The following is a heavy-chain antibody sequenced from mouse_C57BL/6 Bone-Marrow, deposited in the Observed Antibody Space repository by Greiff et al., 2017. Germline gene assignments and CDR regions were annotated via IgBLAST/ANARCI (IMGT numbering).Heavy chain of an antibody. CDR1: GFTFSSYT. CDR3: ARRVFDY. Sequence: EVQGVESGGGLVKPGGSLKLSCAASGFTFSSYTMSWVRQTPEKRLEWVATISGGGGNTYYPDSVKGRFTISRDNAKNTLYLQMSSLRSEDTALYYCARRVFDYWGQGTTLTVSS. CDR2: ISGGGGNT. J-gene: IGHJ2*01. V-gene: IGHV5-9*01.